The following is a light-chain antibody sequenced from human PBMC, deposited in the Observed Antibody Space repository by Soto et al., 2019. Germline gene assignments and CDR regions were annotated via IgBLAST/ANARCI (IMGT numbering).Light chain of an antibody. V-gene: IGLV2-8*01. CDR2: EVN. J-gene: IGLJ3*02. Sequence: QSVLTQPPSASGSPGQSVTISCTGTSSDVGSYNYVSWYQQHPGKAPKLMIYEVNKRPSGVPDRFSGSKSANTASLTVSGLQAEDEADYYCSSYAGSDNLMFGGGTKLTVL. CDR3: SSYAGSDNLM. CDR1: SSDVGSYNY.